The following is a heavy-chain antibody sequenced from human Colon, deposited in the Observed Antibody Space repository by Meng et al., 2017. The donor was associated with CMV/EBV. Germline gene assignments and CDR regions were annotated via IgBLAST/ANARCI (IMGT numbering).Heavy chain of an antibody. CDR2: ISSSSSYI. CDR1: GFTFSSYS. V-gene: IGHV3-21*01. D-gene: IGHD3-10*01. J-gene: IGHJ6*02. Sequence: GGSLRLSCAASGFTFSSYSMNWVRQAPGKGLEWVSSISSSSSYIYYADSVKDRFTISRDNAKNSLYLQMNSLRAEDTAVYYCAGKGWFNYYYYGMDVWGQGTTVTVSS. CDR3: AGKGWFNYYYYGMDV.